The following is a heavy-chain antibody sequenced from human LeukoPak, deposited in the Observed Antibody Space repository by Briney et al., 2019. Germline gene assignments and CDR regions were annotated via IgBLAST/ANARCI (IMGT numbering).Heavy chain of an antibody. CDR3: ATSSWTQGAHDY. CDR2: INPSGGST. J-gene: IGHJ4*02. Sequence: ASVKVSCKASGYTFTSYYMHWVRQAPGQGLEWMGIINPSGGSTSYAQKFQGRVTMTRDTSTSTVYMELSSLRSEDTAVYYCATSSWTQGAHDYWGQGTLVTVSS. D-gene: IGHD1-1*01. CDR1: GYTFTSYY. V-gene: IGHV1-46*01.